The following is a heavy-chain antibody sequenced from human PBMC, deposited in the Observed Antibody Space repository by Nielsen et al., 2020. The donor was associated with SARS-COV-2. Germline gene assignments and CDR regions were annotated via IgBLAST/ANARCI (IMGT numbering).Heavy chain of an antibody. CDR2: LSGASLST. J-gene: IGHJ4*02. D-gene: IGHD5-12*01. Sequence: GGSLRLSCAASGFSFSSSAMSWVRQAPGKGLEWVSALSGASLSTYYADSVKGRFTISRDNSKNTLFLQMNGLRVEDTAVYYCAKGNSWPPLFDYWGQGTLVTISS. V-gene: IGHV3-23*01. CDR1: GFSFSSSA. CDR3: AKGNSWPPLFDY.